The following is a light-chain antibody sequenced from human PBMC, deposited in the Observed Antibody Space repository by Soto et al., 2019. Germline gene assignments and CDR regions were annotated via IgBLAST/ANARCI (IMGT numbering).Light chain of an antibody. Sequence: MTQSPATLSVSPGGRATLSCRASQSISDTLAWYQQKPGKAPKLLIYDASSLESGVPSRVSGSGSGTEFTLTISSLQPDDFATYYCQQYNTFWTFGPGTKVDIK. CDR1: QSISDT. J-gene: IGKJ1*01. V-gene: IGKV1-5*01. CDR2: DAS. CDR3: QQYNTFWT.